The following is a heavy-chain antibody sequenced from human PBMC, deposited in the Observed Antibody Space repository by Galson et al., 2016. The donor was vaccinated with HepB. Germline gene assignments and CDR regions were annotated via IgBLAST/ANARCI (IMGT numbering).Heavy chain of an antibody. V-gene: IGHV4-59*01. CDR1: GGSISSYY. CDR3: AREGAGPFDY. J-gene: IGHJ4*02. Sequence: SETLSLTCVVSGGSISSYYWSWIRQPPGKGLEWIGYMYYSGSINYNPSLKSRVTMSLDPSKNQFSLKLSSVTAADTAVYYCAREGAGPFDYWGQGTLVTVSS. CDR2: MYYSGSI.